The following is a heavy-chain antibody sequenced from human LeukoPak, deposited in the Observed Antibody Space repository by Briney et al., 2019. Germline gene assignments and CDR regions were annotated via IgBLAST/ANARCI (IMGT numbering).Heavy chain of an antibody. D-gene: IGHD6-13*01. CDR2: IYYSGST. CDR3: ASFGYTPDAFDI. Sequence: SQTLSLTCTVSGGSISGSSYYWGWTRQPPGKGLEWIGSIYYSGSTYYNPSLKSRVTISVDMSKNQFSLKLSSVTAADTAVYYCASFGYTPDAFDIWGQGTMVTVSS. V-gene: IGHV4-39*07. J-gene: IGHJ3*02. CDR1: GGSISGSSYY.